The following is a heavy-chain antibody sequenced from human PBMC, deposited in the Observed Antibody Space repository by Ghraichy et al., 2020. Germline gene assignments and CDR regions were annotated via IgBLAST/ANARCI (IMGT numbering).Heavy chain of an antibody. CDR3: AKDALTTNGFFFDY. V-gene: IGHV3-9*01. D-gene: IGHD3-3*01. J-gene: IGHJ4*02. CDR1: GFTFDDYA. Sequence: SLNISCAASGFTFDDYAMHWVRQAPGKGLEWVSGISWNSGSIGYADSVKGRFTISRDNAKNSLYLQMNSLRAEDTALYYCAKDALTTNGFFFDYWGQGTLVTVSS. CDR2: ISWNSGSI.